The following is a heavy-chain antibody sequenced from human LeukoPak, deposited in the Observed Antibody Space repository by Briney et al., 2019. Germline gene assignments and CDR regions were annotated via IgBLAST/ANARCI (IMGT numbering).Heavy chain of an antibody. CDR3: AREGDS. CDR1: GYTFTSYD. CDR2: VNPDTGNT. V-gene: IGHV1-8*03. Sequence: ASVKVSCKASGYTFTSYDINWVRQAAGQGLEWMGWVNPDTGNTAYARKFQGRVTITRNTSINTVYMELSSLRSEDTAMYYCAREGDSWGQGTLVTVSS. J-gene: IGHJ4*02.